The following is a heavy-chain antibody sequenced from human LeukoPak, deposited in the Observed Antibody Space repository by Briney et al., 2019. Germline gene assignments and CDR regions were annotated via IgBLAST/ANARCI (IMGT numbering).Heavy chain of an antibody. CDR2: IYYSGST. CDR1: GGSISSYY. Sequence: SETLSLTCTVSGGSISSYYWSWIRQPQGKGLEWIGYIYYSGSTNYNPSLKSRVTISVDTSKNQFSLKLSSVTAADTAVYYCARVVRGVPDYWGQGTLVTVSS. D-gene: IGHD3-10*01. V-gene: IGHV4-59*01. CDR3: ARVVRGVPDY. J-gene: IGHJ4*02.